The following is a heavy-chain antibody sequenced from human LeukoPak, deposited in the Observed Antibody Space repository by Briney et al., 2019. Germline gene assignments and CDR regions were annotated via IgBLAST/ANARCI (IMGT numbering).Heavy chain of an antibody. D-gene: IGHD6-13*01. J-gene: IGHJ4*02. CDR1: GFTFSNYD. V-gene: IGHV4-59*05. CDR3: ASYISTAGRRNLDY. CDR2: AYYSGNT. Sequence: LRLSCAASGFTFSNYDMNWVRQAPGKGLEWIGSAYYSGNTYYNPSLKSRVTISVDTSNNQFSLRLSSVTAADTAFYYCASYISTAGRRNLDYWGQGTLVTVSS.